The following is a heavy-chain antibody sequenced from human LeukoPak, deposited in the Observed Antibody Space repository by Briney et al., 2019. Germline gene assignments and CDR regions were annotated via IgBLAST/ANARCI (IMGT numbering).Heavy chain of an antibody. CDR3: ATGGVLYGSGTYPAYDY. CDR2: ISGYNGNT. J-gene: IGHJ4*02. V-gene: IGHV1-18*04. Sequence: ASVKVSCKASGYTFTGYYMHWVRQAPGQGLEWMGWISGYNGNTNYAQKFQGRVTMTTDTSTSTAYMELRSLRSDDTAVYYCATGGVLYGSGTYPAYDYWGQGTLVTVSS. CDR1: GYTFTGYY. D-gene: IGHD3-10*01.